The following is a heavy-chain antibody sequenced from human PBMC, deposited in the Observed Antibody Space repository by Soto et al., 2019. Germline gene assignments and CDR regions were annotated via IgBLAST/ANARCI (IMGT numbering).Heavy chain of an antibody. V-gene: IGHV4-30-4*01. J-gene: IGHJ5*02. CDR2: IYYSGST. CDR3: ARARGTWSGYSPSWFDP. Sequence: QVQLQESGPGLVKPSQTLSLTCTVSGGSISSGDYYWSWIRQPPGKGLEWIGYIYYSGSTYYNPSLKSRVTISVDTSKHQFSLKLSSVTAADTAVYYCARARGTWSGYSPSWFDPWCQGTLVTVSS. D-gene: IGHD3-3*01. CDR1: GGSISSGDYY.